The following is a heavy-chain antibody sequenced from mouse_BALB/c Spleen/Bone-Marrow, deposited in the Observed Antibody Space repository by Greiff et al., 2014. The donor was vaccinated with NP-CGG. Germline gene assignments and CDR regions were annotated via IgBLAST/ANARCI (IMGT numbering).Heavy chain of an antibody. D-gene: IGHD2-12*01. CDR1: GFTFSDYY. Sequence: EVMLVESGGGLVKPGGSLKLSCAASGFTFSDYYVYWVRQTPEKRLEWVATISDGGSYTYYPDSVKGRFTISRDNAKNNLYLQMSSLKSEDTAMYYCARDYDYAMDYWGQGTSVTVSS. V-gene: IGHV5-4*02. CDR2: ISDGGSYT. J-gene: IGHJ4*01. CDR3: ARDYDYAMDY.